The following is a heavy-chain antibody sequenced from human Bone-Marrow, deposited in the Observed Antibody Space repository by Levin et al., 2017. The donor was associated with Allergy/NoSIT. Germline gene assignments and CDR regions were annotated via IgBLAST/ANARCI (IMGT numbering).Heavy chain of an antibody. CDR3: ARARNWNDERRRSYGMDV. D-gene: IGHD1-20*01. CDR2: TSHDGIDK. V-gene: IGHV3-30-3*01. Sequence: PGGSLRLSCAASGFTFSGNDMHWVRQAPGKGLEWVALTSHDGIDKYYADSVKGRFTISRDNSENTLHLQMNSLRAEDTAVYYCARARNWNDERRRSYGMDVWGQGTTVTVSS. J-gene: IGHJ6*02. CDR1: GFTFSGND.